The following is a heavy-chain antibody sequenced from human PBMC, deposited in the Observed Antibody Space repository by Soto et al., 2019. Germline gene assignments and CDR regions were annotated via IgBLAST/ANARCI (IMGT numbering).Heavy chain of an antibody. CDR2: ISAYNGNT. D-gene: IGHD6-13*01. J-gene: IGHJ6*02. CDR3: ARDLTPMYSSSWYSYYYYYGMDV. CDR1: GYTFTSYG. Sequence: ASVKVSCKXSGYTFTSYGVSWVRQAPGQGLEWMGWISAYNGNTNYAQKLQGRVTMTTDTSTSTAYMELRSLRSDDTAVYYCARDLTPMYSSSWYSYYYYYGMDVWGQGTTVTVSS. V-gene: IGHV1-18*04.